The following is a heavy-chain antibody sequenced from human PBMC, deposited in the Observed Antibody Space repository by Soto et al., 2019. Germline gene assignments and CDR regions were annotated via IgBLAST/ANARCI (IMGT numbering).Heavy chain of an antibody. CDR3: ARFLSASSGWFDP. CDR2: IYKSGTS. CDR1: GDYISSGDFF. J-gene: IGHJ5*02. V-gene: IGHV4-30-4*01. Sequence: SETLSLTCAVSGDYISSGDFFWTWIRQSPGKGLEWLAYIYKSGTSYYNPSLKSRLFISIDTSNNLFSLQLTSVTAADTAFYYCARFLSASSGWFDPWGQGTLVTVSS. D-gene: IGHD6-6*01.